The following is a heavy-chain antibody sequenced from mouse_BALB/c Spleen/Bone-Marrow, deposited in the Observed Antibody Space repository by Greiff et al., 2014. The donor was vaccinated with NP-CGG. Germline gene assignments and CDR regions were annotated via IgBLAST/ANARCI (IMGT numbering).Heavy chain of an antibody. Sequence: VQLQQPGPALVKPGASMKISCKASGYSFTGYTMNWVKQSHGKNLEWIGLINPYNGGTTYNQKFKGKATLTVDKSSSTAYMELLSLTSEDSAVYYCARGDYYDYAWFAYWGQGTLVTVSA. CDR2: INPYNGGT. CDR1: GYSFTGYT. V-gene: IGHV1-26*01. CDR3: ARGDYYDYAWFAY. J-gene: IGHJ3*01. D-gene: IGHD2-4*01.